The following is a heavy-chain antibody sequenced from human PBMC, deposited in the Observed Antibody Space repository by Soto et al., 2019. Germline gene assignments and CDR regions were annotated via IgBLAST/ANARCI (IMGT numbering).Heavy chain of an antibody. CDR3: ARDLSYGSGEF. CDR1: GFTLSTYG. CDR2: IWHDGSKK. J-gene: IGHJ4*02. V-gene: IGHV3-33*01. D-gene: IGHD3-10*01. Sequence: QVQVVESGGAVVQPGRSLRLSCAASGFTLSTYGFYWVRQAPGKGLEWVAAIWHDGSKKYYGDSVRDRFGISRDDSKNTLYLQMNSLRVDDTALYYCARDLSYGSGEFWGQGTLVTVSS.